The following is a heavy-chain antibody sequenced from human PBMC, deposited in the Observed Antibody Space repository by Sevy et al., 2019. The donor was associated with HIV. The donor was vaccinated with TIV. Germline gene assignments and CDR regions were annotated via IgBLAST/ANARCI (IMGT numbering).Heavy chain of an antibody. V-gene: IGHV3-21*01. CDR1: GFTFSSYS. D-gene: IGHD2-21*02. CDR2: ISSSSSYI. J-gene: IGHJ3*02. CDR3: ARCLSAKGFYCGGDCYSPDAFDI. Sequence: GGSLRLSCAASGFTFSSYSMNWVRQAPGKGLEWVSSISSSSSYIYYADSVKGRFTISRDNAKNSLYLQMNSLRAEDTAVYYCARCLSAKGFYCGGDCYSPDAFDIWGQGTMVTVSS.